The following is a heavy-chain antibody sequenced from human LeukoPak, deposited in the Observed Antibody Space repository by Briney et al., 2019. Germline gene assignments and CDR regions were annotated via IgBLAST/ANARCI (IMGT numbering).Heavy chain of an antibody. CDR1: GGSISSCGYY. D-gene: IGHD2-21*02. Sequence: SQTLSLTCTVSGGSISSCGYYWSWIRQHPGKGLEWIGYIYYSGSTYYNPSLKSRVTISVDTSKNQFSLKLSSVTAADTAVYYCARGGSKEPYCGGDCYSGMDVWGQGTTVTVSS. J-gene: IGHJ6*02. V-gene: IGHV4-31*03. CDR2: IYYSGST. CDR3: ARGGSKEPYCGGDCYSGMDV.